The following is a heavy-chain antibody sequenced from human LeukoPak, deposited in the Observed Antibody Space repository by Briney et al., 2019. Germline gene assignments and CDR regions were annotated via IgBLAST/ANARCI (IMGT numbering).Heavy chain of an antibody. CDR2: IYYSGST. J-gene: IGHJ4*02. Sequence: SETLSLTCTVSGGSISSYYWSWIRQPPGKGLEWIGYIYYSGSTNYNPSLKSRVTISVDTSKNQFSLKLSSVTAADTAVYYCARGQEYGDQRLDYWGPGTLVTVSS. CDR1: GGSISSYY. D-gene: IGHD4-17*01. V-gene: IGHV4-59*01. CDR3: ARGQEYGDQRLDY.